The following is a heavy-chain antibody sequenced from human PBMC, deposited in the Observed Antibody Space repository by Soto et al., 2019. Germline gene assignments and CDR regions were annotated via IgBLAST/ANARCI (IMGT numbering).Heavy chain of an antibody. Sequence: ASVKVSCKASGYTFTGYYMHWVRQAPGQGLEWMGWINPNSGGTNYAQKFQGWVTMTRDTSISTAYMELSRLRSDDTAVYYCARGATYYYDSSGYTWAFDSWGQGTMVTVSS. J-gene: IGHJ3*02. CDR2: INPNSGGT. V-gene: IGHV1-2*04. D-gene: IGHD3-22*01. CDR3: ARGATYYYDSSGYTWAFDS. CDR1: GYTFTGYY.